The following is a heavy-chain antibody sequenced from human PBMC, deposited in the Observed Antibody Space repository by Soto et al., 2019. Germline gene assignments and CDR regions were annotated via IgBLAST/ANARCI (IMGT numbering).Heavy chain of an antibody. J-gene: IGHJ5*02. Sequence: ASVKVSCKASGYTFTSYGISWVRQAPGQGLEWMGWISAYNGNTNYAQKLQGRVTMTTDTSTSTAYMELRSLRSDDTAVYYCARDPPVLRYFDPWFDPWGQGTLVTVSS. CDR1: GYTFTSYG. V-gene: IGHV1-18*01. CDR3: ARDPPVLRYFDPWFDP. CDR2: ISAYNGNT. D-gene: IGHD3-9*01.